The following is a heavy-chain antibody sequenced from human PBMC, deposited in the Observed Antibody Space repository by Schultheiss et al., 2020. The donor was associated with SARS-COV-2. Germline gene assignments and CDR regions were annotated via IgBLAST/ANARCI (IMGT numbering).Heavy chain of an antibody. Sequence: SETLSLTCAVSGYSISSGYYWGWIRQPAGKGLEWIGRIYTSGSTYYNPSLKSRVTISVDTSKNQFSLKLSSVTAADTAVYYCARGRIAAAGTSWGQGTLVTVSS. J-gene: IGHJ5*02. CDR3: ARGRIAAAGTS. CDR2: IYTSGST. D-gene: IGHD6-13*01. CDR1: GYSISSGYY. V-gene: IGHV4-38-2*01.